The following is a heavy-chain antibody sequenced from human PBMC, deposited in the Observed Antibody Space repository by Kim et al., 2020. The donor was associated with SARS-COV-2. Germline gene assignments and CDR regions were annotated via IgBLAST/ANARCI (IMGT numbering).Heavy chain of an antibody. Sequence: GGSLRLSCAASGFTFDDYAMHWVRQAPGKGLEWVSGISWNSGSIGYADSVKGRFTISRDNAKNSLYLQMNSLRAEDTALYYCAKDNSYDSSGYYGTNFDYWGQGTLVTVSS. CDR3: AKDNSYDSSGYYGTNFDY. D-gene: IGHD3-22*01. CDR1: GFTFDDYA. V-gene: IGHV3-9*01. J-gene: IGHJ4*02. CDR2: ISWNSGSI.